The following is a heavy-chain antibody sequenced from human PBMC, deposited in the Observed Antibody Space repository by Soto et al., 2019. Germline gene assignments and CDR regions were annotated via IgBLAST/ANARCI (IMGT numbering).Heavy chain of an antibody. CDR1: GGSFSGYY. Sequence: SETLSLTCAVYGGSFSGYYWSWIRQPPGKGLEWIGEINHSGSTNYNPSLKSRVTISVDTSKNQFSLKLSSVTAADTAVYYCARLESYAYDYRGQGTLVTVSS. CDR3: ARLESYAYDY. D-gene: IGHD1-26*01. J-gene: IGHJ4*02. V-gene: IGHV4-34*01. CDR2: INHSGST.